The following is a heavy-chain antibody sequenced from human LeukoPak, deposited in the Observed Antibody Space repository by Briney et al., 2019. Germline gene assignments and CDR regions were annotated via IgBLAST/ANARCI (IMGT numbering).Heavy chain of an antibody. CDR1: GFTFSSYE. CDR3: ARYHSSGYYNDAFDI. D-gene: IGHD3-22*01. Sequence: PGGSLRLSCAASGFTFSSYEMNWVRQAPGKGLEWVSYISSSGSTIYYADSVKGRFTISRDNAKNSLYLQMNSLRAEVTAVYYCARYHSSGYYNDAFDIWGQGTMVTVSS. V-gene: IGHV3-48*03. J-gene: IGHJ3*02. CDR2: ISSSGSTI.